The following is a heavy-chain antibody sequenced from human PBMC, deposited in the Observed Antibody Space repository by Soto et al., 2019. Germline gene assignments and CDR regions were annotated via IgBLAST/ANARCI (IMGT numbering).Heavy chain of an antibody. CDR3: SRGRGGGLFDL. CDR1: GFTFSYYY. J-gene: IGHJ5*02. V-gene: IGHV3-11*06. CDR2: ISPKGTYR. Sequence: PGGPLRLSWATSGFTFSYYYMSWIRQAPGKGLEFVSYISPKGTYRTYADSVKGRFTISRDNAKNSLYLQVNSLRAEDTAVYYCSRGRGGGLFDLWGQGTLVTVSS. D-gene: IGHD2-21*01.